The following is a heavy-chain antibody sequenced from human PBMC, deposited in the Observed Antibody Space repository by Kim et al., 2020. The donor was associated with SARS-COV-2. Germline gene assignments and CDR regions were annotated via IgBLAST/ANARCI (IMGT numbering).Heavy chain of an antibody. CDR3: ARALVTGDEFDY. CDR2: FNPNNGDT. Sequence: ASVKVSCKASGYTFTGYYMHWVRQAPGQGLEWMGRFNPNNGDTKYAQKFQGRVTMTRDRSINTAYMELSSLRSDDTAVYYCARALVTGDEFDYWGQGTLVTVSS. V-gene: IGHV1-2*06. D-gene: IGHD7-27*01. CDR1: GYTFTGYY. J-gene: IGHJ4*02.